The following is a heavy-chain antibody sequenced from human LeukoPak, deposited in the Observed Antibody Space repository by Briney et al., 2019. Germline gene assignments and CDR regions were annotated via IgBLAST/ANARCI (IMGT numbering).Heavy chain of an antibody. CDR1: GRSISSSNW. J-gene: IGHJ6*02. D-gene: IGHD6-13*01. V-gene: IGHV4-4*02. Sequence: SETLSLTCAVSGRSISSSNWWSWVRQSPGKGLEWIGEISHVGSTNYNSSLKSPVTISVDKSKNQFSLKLTSVTAADTAVYYCTRGSAAGTPYYYGMDVWGQGTTVTVSS. CDR3: TRGSAAGTPYYYGMDV. CDR2: ISHVGST.